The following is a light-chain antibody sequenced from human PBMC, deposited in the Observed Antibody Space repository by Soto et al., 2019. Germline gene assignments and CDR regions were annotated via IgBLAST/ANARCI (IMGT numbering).Light chain of an antibody. CDR2: DAY. Sequence: EVVLTQSPVTLSLSPGERATLSCRASQSFRGLLAWYQQKPGQAPRLLIYDAYNRATGIPPRFSGSGSGTDFTLTISGLQSEDFAVYYCQQYNNWPWTFGQGTKVEIK. CDR1: QSFRGL. CDR3: QQYNNWPWT. V-gene: IGKV3-11*01. J-gene: IGKJ1*01.